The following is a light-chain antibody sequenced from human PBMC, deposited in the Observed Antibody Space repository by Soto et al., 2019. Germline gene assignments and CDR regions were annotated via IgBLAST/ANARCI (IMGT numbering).Light chain of an antibody. CDR1: SRDVGGYNF. CDR2: DVS. Sequence: QSALTQPRSVSGSPGQSVTISCTGSSRDVGGYNFVSWYQHHPGKAPKLMIFDVSKRPSGVPDRFSGSKSANTASLTISGLQSGDEADYYCCSYTDRYPSVVFGGGTKVTVL. CDR3: CSYTDRYPSVV. J-gene: IGLJ3*02. V-gene: IGLV2-11*01.